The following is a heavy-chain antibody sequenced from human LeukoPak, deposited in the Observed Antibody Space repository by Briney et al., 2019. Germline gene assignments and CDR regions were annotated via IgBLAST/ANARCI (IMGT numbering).Heavy chain of an antibody. V-gene: IGHV4-34*01. Sequence: PSETLSLTCAVYGGSFSGYYWSWIHQPPGKGLEWIGEINHGGSTNYNPSLKSRVTISVDTSKNQFSLKLSSVTAADTAVYYCARGPTSTVTTNWFDPWGQGTLVTVSS. CDR3: ARGPTSTVTTNWFDP. J-gene: IGHJ5*02. D-gene: IGHD4-17*01. CDR2: INHGGST. CDR1: GGSFSGYY.